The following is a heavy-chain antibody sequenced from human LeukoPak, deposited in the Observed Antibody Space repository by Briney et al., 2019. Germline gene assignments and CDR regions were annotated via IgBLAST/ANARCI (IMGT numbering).Heavy chain of an antibody. D-gene: IGHD3-10*01. CDR2: ISSSGSTI. J-gene: IGHJ4*02. Sequence: GGSLRLSCADSGFAFSSYNMNWVRQAPGKGLEWLSYISSSGSTIFYADSLKGRFTISRDNAKNSLYLQMNSLRAEDTAVYYCARDTARGGSYIDDWGQGTLVTVSS. V-gene: IGHV3-48*04. CDR3: ARDTARGGSYIDD. CDR1: GFAFSSYN.